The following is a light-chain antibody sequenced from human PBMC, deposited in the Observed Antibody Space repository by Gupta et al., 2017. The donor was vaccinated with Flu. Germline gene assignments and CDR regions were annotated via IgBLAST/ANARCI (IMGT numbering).Light chain of an antibody. CDR1: IPNIGAGYD. CDR2: GNS. Sequence: QSLLTPPPSLSGAPGTRVTISCAGSIPNIGAGYDVHWYQQLPGTAPKLLLYGNSNRPSGVPDRFSGSKSGTSASLAITGLQAEDEADYYCQSYDSSLSGSVFGGGTKLTVL. CDR3: QSYDSSLSGSV. J-gene: IGLJ3*02. V-gene: IGLV1-40*01.